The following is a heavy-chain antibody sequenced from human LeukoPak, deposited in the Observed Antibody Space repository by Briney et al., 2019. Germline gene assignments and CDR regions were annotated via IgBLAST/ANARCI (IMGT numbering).Heavy chain of an antibody. D-gene: IGHD3-3*01. J-gene: IGHJ6*03. V-gene: IGHV5-51*01. CDR1: GSIFTSYW. CDR3: ARHYYDFWSGYSPDYYYYYMDV. Sequence: LGASLQISCKGSGSIFTSYWIGWVRQLPGKGLEWMGIIYPGDSDTRYSPSFQGQVTISADKSISTAYLQWSSLKASDTAMYYCARHYYDFWSGYSPDYYYYYMDVWGKGTTVTVSS. CDR2: IYPGDSDT.